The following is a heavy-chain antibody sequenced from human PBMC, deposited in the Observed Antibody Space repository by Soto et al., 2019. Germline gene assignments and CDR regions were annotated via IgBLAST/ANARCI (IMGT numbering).Heavy chain of an antibody. CDR1: GFSFSNYG. V-gene: IGHV3-30*18. D-gene: IGHD4-4*01. CDR2: ISNDATKK. J-gene: IGHJ4*02. CDR3: AKDRGLNDYSNDHFNH. Sequence: QVQLVESGGGVVQPGRSLRLTCAASGFSFSNYGIHWVRQAPGKGLEWVAFISNDATKKYYADSLKGRFTIPRDNSKNTLYLQMNSLRADDTAVYYCAKDRGLNDYSNDHFNHWGQGILVTVSS.